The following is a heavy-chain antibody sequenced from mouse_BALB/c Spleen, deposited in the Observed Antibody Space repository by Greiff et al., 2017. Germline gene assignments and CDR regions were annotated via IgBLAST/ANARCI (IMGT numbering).Heavy chain of an antibody. Sequence: QVQLQQSGAELARPGASVKMSCKASGYTFTSYTMHWVKQRPGQGLEWIGYINPSSGYTNYNQKFKDKATLTADKSSSTAYMQLSSLTSEDSAVYYCARWEITGDAMDYWGQGTSVTVSS. CDR2: INPSSGYT. D-gene: IGHD2-4*01. CDR1: GYTFTSYT. J-gene: IGHJ4*01. V-gene: IGHV1-4*01. CDR3: ARWEITGDAMDY.